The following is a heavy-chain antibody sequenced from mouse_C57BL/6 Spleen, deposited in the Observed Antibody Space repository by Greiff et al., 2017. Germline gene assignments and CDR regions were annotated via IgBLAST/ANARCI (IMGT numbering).Heavy chain of an antibody. CDR2: ITPSTGGT. CDR3: ARYGYLPSDCAMDY. D-gene: IGHD2-2*01. V-gene: IGHV1-42*01. J-gene: IGHJ4*01. Sequence: EVQREQPGPELVKPGASVKMSCKASGYSFTGYYMNWVKQSPEKSLEWIGEITPSTGGTNYNQKFKAKATLTVDKSSSTAYMQLKSLTSESSAVYYGARYGYLPSDCAMDYWGQGASVTVSS. CDR1: GYSFTGYY.